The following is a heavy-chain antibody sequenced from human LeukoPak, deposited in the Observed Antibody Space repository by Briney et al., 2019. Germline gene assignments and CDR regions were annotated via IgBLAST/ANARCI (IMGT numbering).Heavy chain of an antibody. Sequence: GGSLRLSCAASGFSFSSYGMHWVRQAPGKGLEWVAFIRFDGSNKYYADSVKGRFTISRDNSKNTLYLQMNSLRAEDSAVYYCAKGFDLLVPAANRYYYYYMDVWGKGTTVTVSS. CDR1: GFSFSSYG. D-gene: IGHD2-2*01. CDR3: AKGFDLLVPAANRYYYYYMDV. J-gene: IGHJ6*03. V-gene: IGHV3-30*02. CDR2: IRFDGSNK.